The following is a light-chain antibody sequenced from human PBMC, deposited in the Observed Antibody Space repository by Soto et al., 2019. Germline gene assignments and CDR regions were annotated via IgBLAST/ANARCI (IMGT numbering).Light chain of an antibody. CDR2: EVN. CDR1: SSDVGGYKY. Sequence: QSALTQPASVSGSPGQSITISCTGTSSDVGGYKYVSWFQQYPGKVPKLIIYEVNDRPSGVSNRFSASKSGNTASLTISGLQAEDEADYYCSSYTRRSTYVFGTGTKVTVL. CDR3: SSYTRRSTYV. V-gene: IGLV2-14*03. J-gene: IGLJ1*01.